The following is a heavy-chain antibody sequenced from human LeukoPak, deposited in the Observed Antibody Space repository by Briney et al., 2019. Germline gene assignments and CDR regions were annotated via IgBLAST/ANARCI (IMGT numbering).Heavy chain of an antibody. CDR1: GYSISSGYY. D-gene: IGHD6-19*01. CDR3: ARRSPYSTGWSSYFDY. J-gene: IGHJ4*02. V-gene: IGHV4-38-2*02. Sequence: PSETLSLTCTVSGYSISSGYYWGWIRQPPGKGLEWIGSIYHSGSTYYNPSLKSRVTISLDKPRNHFSLKLTSVTAADSAVYYCARRSPYSTGWSSYFDYWGQGALVTVSS. CDR2: IYHSGST.